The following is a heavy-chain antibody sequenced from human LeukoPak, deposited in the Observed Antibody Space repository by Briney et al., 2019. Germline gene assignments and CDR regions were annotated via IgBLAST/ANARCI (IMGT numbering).Heavy chain of an antibody. CDR1: GFSFSRYW. D-gene: IGHD3-10*01. Sequence: GGSLRLSCAASGFSFSRYWMHWVRQAPGKGLVWVSHINSDGSRTRNADSVKGRFTISRDNAKNTLCLQMNSLRAEDTAVYYCARETGSGYGMDVWGQGTTVTVSS. J-gene: IGHJ6*02. CDR2: INSDGSRT. CDR3: ARETGSGYGMDV. V-gene: IGHV3-74*01.